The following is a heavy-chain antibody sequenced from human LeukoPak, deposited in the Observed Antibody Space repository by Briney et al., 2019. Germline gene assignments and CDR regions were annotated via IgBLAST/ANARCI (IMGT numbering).Heavy chain of an antibody. D-gene: IGHD7-27*01. CDR3: ARGPSGNWGSGYFDY. CDR1: GGSFSGYY. V-gene: IGHV4-34*01. J-gene: IGHJ4*02. Sequence: PSETLSLTCAVYGGSFSGYYWSWIRQPPGKGLERIGEINHSGSTNDNPSLKSRVTISVDTSKNQFSLKLSSVAAADAAVYYCARGPSGNWGSGYFDYWGQGTLVTVSS. CDR2: INHSGST.